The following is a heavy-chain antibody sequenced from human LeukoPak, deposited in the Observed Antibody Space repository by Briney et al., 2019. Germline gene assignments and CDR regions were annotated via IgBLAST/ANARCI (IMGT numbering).Heavy chain of an antibody. CDR2: IYPGDSET. CDR3: ALNYYGDWFDP. J-gene: IGHJ5*02. Sequence: GESLKISCKASGYRFTTYWIGWVRQMPGNGLEWMGIIYPGDSETKYSPSFQGQVTISADKSISTAYLQWSSLKASDTAMYYCALNYYGDWFDPWGQGTLVTVSS. V-gene: IGHV5-51*01. D-gene: IGHD3-10*01. CDR1: GYRFTTYW.